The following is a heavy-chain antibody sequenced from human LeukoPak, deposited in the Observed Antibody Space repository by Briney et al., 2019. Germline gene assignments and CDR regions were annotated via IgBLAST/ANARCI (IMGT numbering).Heavy chain of an antibody. Sequence: SETLSLTCTVSGGSISSGDYYWSWIRQPPGKGLEWIVYIYYSGSTYYNPSLKSRVTISVDTSKNQFSLKLSSVTAADTAVYYCAREIGTSGSYYYYYYYMDVWGKGTTVTVSS. D-gene: IGHD2-2*01. CDR2: IYYSGST. J-gene: IGHJ6*03. CDR1: GGSISSGDYY. V-gene: IGHV4-30-4*08. CDR3: AREIGTSGSYYYYYYYMDV.